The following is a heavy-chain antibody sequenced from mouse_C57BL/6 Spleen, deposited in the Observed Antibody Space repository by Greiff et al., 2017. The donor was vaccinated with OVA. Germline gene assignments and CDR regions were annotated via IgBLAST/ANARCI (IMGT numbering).Heavy chain of an antibody. Sequence: EVQLQQSGTVLARPGASVTMSCKTSGYTFTSYWMHWVKQRPGQGLEWIGAIYPGNSDTSYNQKFKGKAKLTAVTSASTAYMELSSLTNEDSAVYCCTGNADDYDEDYWGQGTSLTVSS. J-gene: IGHJ2*02. V-gene: IGHV1-5*01. CDR1: GYTFTSYW. D-gene: IGHD2-4*01. CDR3: TGNADDYDEDY. CDR2: IYPGNSDT.